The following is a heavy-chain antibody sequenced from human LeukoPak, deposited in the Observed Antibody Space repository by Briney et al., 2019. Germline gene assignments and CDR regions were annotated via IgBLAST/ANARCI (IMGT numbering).Heavy chain of an antibody. D-gene: IGHD3-10*01. CDR2: TYYKSKWYN. CDR3: ARDYYGSGSPIPYFDY. V-gene: IGHV6-1*01. CDR1: GDSVSSNSAA. Sequence: SQTLSLTCAISGDSVSSNSAAWNWIRQSPSRGLEWLGRTYYKSKWYNDYAVSVKRRITINPDTSKNQFSLQLNSVTPEDTAMYYCARDYYGSGSPIPYFDYWGQGTLVTVSS. J-gene: IGHJ4*02.